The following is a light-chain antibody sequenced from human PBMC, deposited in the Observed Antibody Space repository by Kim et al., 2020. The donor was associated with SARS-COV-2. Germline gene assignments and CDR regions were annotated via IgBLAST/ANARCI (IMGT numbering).Light chain of an antibody. CDR2: EDN. CDR1: SGGIASNC. J-gene: IGLJ3*02. V-gene: IGLV6-57*01. CDR3: QSYNSTNRV. Sequence: GKTVTISFTRRSGGIASNCVQWYQQRPGSTPITVIYEDNERPSGVPDRFPGSIDSSSNSASLTISGLRTEDAADFYCQSYNSTNRVFGGGTQLTVL.